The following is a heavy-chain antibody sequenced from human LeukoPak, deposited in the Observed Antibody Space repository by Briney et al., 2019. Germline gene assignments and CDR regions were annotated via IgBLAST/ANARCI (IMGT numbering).Heavy chain of an antibody. D-gene: IGHD3-22*01. CDR2: ISGSGGST. V-gene: IGHV3-23*01. CDR3: ARDRPNYYGSDGHYYRRDGDY. CDR1: GFTFSSYA. Sequence: GGSLRLSCAASGFTFSSYAMSWVRQAPGKGLEWVSAISGSGGSTYYADSVKGRFTTSRDNSKNTLYLQMNSLRAEDTAVYYCARDRPNYYGSDGHYYRRDGDYWGRGTLVSVSS. J-gene: IGHJ4*02.